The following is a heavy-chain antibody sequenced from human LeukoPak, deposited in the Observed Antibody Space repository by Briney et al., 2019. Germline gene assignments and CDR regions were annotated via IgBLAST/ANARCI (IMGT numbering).Heavy chain of an antibody. J-gene: IGHJ5*02. D-gene: IGHD3-9*01. CDR3: ATIHYDILTDNWFDP. Sequence: ASVKVSCKASGYTFTSYGISWVRQAPGQGLEWMGRINPNSGGTNYAQKFQGRVTMTRDTSISTAYMELSRLRSDDTAVYYCATIHYDILTDNWFDPWGQGTLVTVSS. V-gene: IGHV1-2*06. CDR2: INPNSGGT. CDR1: GYTFTSYG.